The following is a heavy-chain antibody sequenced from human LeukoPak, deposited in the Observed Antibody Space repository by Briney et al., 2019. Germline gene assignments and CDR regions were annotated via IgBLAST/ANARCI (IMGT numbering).Heavy chain of an antibody. D-gene: IGHD2-8*01. Sequence: GGSLRLSCAASGFTFSSYWMSWVRQAPGKGLEWVANIKQDGSEKYYVDSVKGRFTISRDNAKNSLYLQMNSLRAEDTAVYYCARDGGPVLGYYYYMDVWGKGTTVTVSS. CDR3: ARDGGPVLGYYYYMDV. J-gene: IGHJ6*03. CDR1: GFTFSSYW. CDR2: IKQDGSEK. V-gene: IGHV3-7*01.